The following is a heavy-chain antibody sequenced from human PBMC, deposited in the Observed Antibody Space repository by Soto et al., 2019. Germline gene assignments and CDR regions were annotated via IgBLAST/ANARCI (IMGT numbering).Heavy chain of an antibody. CDR1: GGTFSSYA. CDR2: IIPIFGTA. J-gene: IGHJ6*02. Sequence: ASVKGSRKASGGTFSSYAIGWVRQATGQGLEWMGGIIPIFGTANYAQKFQGRVTITADESTSTAYMELSSLRSEDTAVYYCARGPSEPSSYYYGMDVWGQGTTVTVSS. V-gene: IGHV1-69*13. CDR3: ARGPSEPSSYYYGMDV.